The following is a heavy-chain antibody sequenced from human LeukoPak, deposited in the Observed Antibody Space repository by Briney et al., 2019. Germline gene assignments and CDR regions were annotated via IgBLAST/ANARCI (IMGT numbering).Heavy chain of an antibody. CDR2: INTNTGNP. CDR1: GYTFTNYA. Sequence: ASVKVSCKASGYTFTNYAMNWVRQAPGQGLEWMGWINTNTGNPTYAQGFTGRFVFSLDTSVSTAYLQINSLKAEDTAVSYCARDQSGSYYRWGQGTLVTVSS. D-gene: IGHD1-26*01. J-gene: IGHJ4*02. CDR3: ARDQSGSYYR. V-gene: IGHV7-4-1*02.